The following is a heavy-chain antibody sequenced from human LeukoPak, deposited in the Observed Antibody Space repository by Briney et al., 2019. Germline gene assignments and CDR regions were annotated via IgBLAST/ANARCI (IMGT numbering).Heavy chain of an antibody. J-gene: IGHJ4*02. Sequence: SETLSLTCTVSGGSISSYYWSWIRQSAGKGLEWIGRIYTSGSTNCNPSLKSRVTMSVDTSKNQFSLKLSSVTAADTAVYYCARVSPLYSSSWYLHFDYWGQGTLVTVSS. D-gene: IGHD6-13*01. V-gene: IGHV4-4*07. CDR2: IYTSGST. CDR3: ARVSPLYSSSWYLHFDY. CDR1: GGSISSYY.